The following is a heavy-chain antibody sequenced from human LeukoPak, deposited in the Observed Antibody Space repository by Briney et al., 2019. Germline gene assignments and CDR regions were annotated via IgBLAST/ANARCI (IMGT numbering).Heavy chain of an antibody. J-gene: IGHJ4*02. V-gene: IGHV5-51*01. CDR3: AIQWGSGGYDY. D-gene: IGHD1-26*01. CDR2: IYPGDSDT. Sequence: GESLQISCQGSGYTFTSYWIGWVRQMPGKGLEWMGIIYPGDSDTRYSPSFQGQVTISTDKSIRTAYLQWSSLKASDTAMYYCAIQWGSGGYDYWGQGTLVTVSS. CDR1: GYTFTSYW.